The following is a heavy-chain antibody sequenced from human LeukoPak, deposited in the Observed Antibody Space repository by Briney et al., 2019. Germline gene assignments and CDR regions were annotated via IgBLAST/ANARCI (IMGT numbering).Heavy chain of an antibody. V-gene: IGHV4-4*02. J-gene: IGHJ4*02. CDR2: IYHRGST. D-gene: IGHD3-16*02. CDR1: GASISSSNW. Sequence: SGTLSLTCAVSGASISSSNWWSWVRQPPGKGLDWIGEIYHRGSTKYNPSLKSRVTISVDKSTNQFSLKLSSVTAADTAVYYCASFNYDYVWGSFRYSTVDYWGQGTLVTVSS. CDR3: ASFNYDYVWGSFRYSTVDY.